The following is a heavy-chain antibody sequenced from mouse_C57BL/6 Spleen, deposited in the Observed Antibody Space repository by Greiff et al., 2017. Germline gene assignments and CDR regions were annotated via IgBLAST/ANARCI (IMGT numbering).Heavy chain of an antibody. CDR1: GFSLTSYG. D-gene: IGHD1-1*01. CDR2: IWGDGST. J-gene: IGHJ4*01. V-gene: IGHV2-3*01. CDR3: AKEELYYYGSSYDYAMDY. Sequence: VQLVESGPGLVAPSQSLSITCTVSGFSLTSYGVSWVRQPPGKGLEWLGVIWGDGSTNYHSALISRLSLSKDNSKSQVFLKLNSLQTDDTATYYCAKEELYYYGSSYDYAMDYWGQGTSVTVSS.